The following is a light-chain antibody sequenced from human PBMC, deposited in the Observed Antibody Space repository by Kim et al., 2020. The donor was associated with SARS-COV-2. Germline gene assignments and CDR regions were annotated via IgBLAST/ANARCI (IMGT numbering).Light chain of an antibody. CDR1: QSFSTY. Sequence: DIQMTQSPSTLSASVGDRVTITYRASQSFSTYLAWYQQKPGRAPKLLIYKASSLESGIPSRFSRSGSGTEFTLTISSLQPDDFATYYYQQYNSYPWTFRQGTKVDIK. V-gene: IGKV1-5*03. CDR2: KAS. CDR3: QQYNSYPWT. J-gene: IGKJ1*01.